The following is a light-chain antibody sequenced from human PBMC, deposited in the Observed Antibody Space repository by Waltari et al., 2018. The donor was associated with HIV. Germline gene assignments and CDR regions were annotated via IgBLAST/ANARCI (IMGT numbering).Light chain of an antibody. Sequence: DIVLTQSPDSLALSLGARGTVQCKSSRTILFPSNSKNYLAWYQKKPGQSPKLLISWASTRESGVPDRFSGGGSGTNFTLTISSLQTEDVAVYYCQQYFSSPLTFGGGTRVEIK. CDR2: WAS. V-gene: IGKV4-1*01. J-gene: IGKJ4*01. CDR1: RTILFPSNSKNY. CDR3: QQYFSSPLT.